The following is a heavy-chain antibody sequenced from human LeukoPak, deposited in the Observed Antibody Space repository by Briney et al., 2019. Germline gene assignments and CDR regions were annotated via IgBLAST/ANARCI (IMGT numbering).Heavy chain of an antibody. J-gene: IGHJ3*02. CDR3: AEVLYSSGWPDAFDI. V-gene: IGHV3-9*01. CDR2: ISWNSGSI. D-gene: IGHD6-19*01. CDR1: GFTFDDYA. Sequence: GGSLRLSCAASGFTFDDYAMHWVRQAPGKGLEWVSGISWNSGSIGYADSVKGRFTISRDNAKNSLYLQMNSLRAEDTALYYCAEVLYSSGWPDAFDIWGQGTMVTVSS.